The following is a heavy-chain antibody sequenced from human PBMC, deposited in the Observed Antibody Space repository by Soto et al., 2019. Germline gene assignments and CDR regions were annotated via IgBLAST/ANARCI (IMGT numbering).Heavy chain of an antibody. CDR1: GFTFDDYA. CDR2: INWNSETV. J-gene: IGHJ6*02. CDR3: ARDQDLGGYDLRPMYGLDV. D-gene: IGHD5-12*01. V-gene: IGHV3-9*01. Sequence: LRLSCATSGFTFDDYAMHWVRQIPGKGLEWVSGINWNSETVGYADSVKGRFTISRDSAKNSLYLQMTTLRPEDTALYFCARDQDLGGYDLRPMYGLDVWGQGTTVTVSS.